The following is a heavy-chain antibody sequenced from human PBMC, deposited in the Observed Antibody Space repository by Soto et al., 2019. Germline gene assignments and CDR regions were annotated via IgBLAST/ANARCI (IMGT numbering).Heavy chain of an antibody. Sequence: SVKVSCKAPGATFSSYAISWVRQVPGQGLEWMGGIIPIFGTANYAQKFQGRVAITADESTSTAYMELSSLRSEDTAVYYCARRRTYYYDSSGYYSFDYWGQGTLVAVST. J-gene: IGHJ4*02. CDR2: IIPIFGTA. V-gene: IGHV1-69*13. CDR1: GATFSSYA. D-gene: IGHD3-22*01. CDR3: ARRRTYYYDSSGYYSFDY.